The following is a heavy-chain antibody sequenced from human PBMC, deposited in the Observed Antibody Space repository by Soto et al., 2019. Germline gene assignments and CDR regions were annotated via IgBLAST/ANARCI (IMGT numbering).Heavy chain of an antibody. Sequence: QVQLVQSGAEVKKPGSSVKVSCKASGGTFSSYTISWVRQAPGQGLEWMGRIIPILGIANYAQKFQGSVTITADKSTSTAYMELSSLRSEGTAVYYCARVFGQLPRHYGMDVWGQGTTVTVSS. V-gene: IGHV1-69*02. CDR2: IIPILGIA. CDR3: ARVFGQLPRHYGMDV. D-gene: IGHD2-2*01. CDR1: GGTFSSYT. J-gene: IGHJ6*02.